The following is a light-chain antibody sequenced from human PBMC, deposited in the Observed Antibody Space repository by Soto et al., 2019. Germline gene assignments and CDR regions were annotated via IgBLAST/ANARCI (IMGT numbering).Light chain of an antibody. J-gene: IGKJ5*01. CDR1: QGIRSW. V-gene: IGKV1-12*01. CDR2: ATS. Sequence: DIPMTQSPSSVSASVGARVTITCRASQGIRSWLAWYQQKPGKAPKLLIFATSSLQSGVPSRFSGSGSGTDFTLTISRLQPEDFATYYCQQANSFPLTFGQGTRLEIK. CDR3: QQANSFPLT.